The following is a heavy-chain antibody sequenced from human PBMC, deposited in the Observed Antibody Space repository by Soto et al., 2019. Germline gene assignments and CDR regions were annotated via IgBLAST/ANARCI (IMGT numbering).Heavy chain of an antibody. CDR3: ARSIAVPSSHIDH. J-gene: IGHJ4*02. Sequence: SETLSLTCRVSGSSMSGYYWSWIRQAPGKGLEWIGYVYYTGSTNYNPSLQSRVTISVDTSNKQFSLSLRLVTAADTAVYFCARSIAVPSSHIDHWGQGIRVTVSS. CDR2: VYYTGST. V-gene: IGHV4-59*01. D-gene: IGHD6-6*01. CDR1: GSSMSGYY.